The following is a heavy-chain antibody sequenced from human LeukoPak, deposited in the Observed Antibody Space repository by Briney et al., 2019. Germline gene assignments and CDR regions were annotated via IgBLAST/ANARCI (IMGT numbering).Heavy chain of an antibody. V-gene: IGHV4-61*01. Sequence: SETLSLTCTVSGGSVSSGSYYWGWIRQPPGKGLEWIGYIYYSGSTNYNPSLKSRVTISVDTSKNQFSLKLSSVTAADTAVYYCARDRCSSTSCYENWFDPWGQGTLVTVSS. CDR3: ARDRCSSTSCYENWFDP. J-gene: IGHJ5*02. CDR2: IYYSGST. D-gene: IGHD2-2*01. CDR1: GGSVSSGSYY.